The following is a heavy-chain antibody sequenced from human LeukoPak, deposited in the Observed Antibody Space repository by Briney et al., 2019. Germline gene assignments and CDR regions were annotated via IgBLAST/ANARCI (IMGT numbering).Heavy chain of an antibody. Sequence: SSETLSLTCTVSGGSISSSTYYWGWIRQPPGKGLEWLGSIYYSGTTYYNPSLKSRLSISVDTSKNRFSLKLDSVTAADTAVYYCARGTNELSSLFYYYYYMDVWGKGTTVTVSS. CDR2: IYYSGTT. CDR1: GGSISSSTYY. J-gene: IGHJ6*03. CDR3: ARGTNELSSLFYYYYYMDV. D-gene: IGHD2-2*01. V-gene: IGHV4-39*07.